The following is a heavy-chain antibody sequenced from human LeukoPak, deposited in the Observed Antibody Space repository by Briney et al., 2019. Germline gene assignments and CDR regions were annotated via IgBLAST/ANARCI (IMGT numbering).Heavy chain of an antibody. V-gene: IGHV3-74*01. J-gene: IGHJ4*02. Sequence: GGSLRLSCAASGCTFSTYWMHWVRQAPGAGLVWVSRINSDGSTTNYADSVKGRFTISRDNAKNTLYLHMNSLRAEDTAVYYCARSTGWPDYWGQGTLVTVSS. D-gene: IGHD6-19*01. CDR3: ARSTGWPDY. CDR1: GCTFSTYW. CDR2: INSDGSTT.